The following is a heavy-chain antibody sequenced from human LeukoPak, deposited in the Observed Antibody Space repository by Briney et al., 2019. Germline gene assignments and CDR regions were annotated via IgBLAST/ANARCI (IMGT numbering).Heavy chain of an antibody. CDR1: GYSFSGHY. CDR2: ISPNSGGT. D-gene: IGHD5-18*01. J-gene: IGHJ4*02. CDR3: ARTVVDTELDYFDY. Sequence: ASVKVSCKASGYSFSGHYMHWVRQAPGQGPEWMGWISPNSGGTNYAQKFQGRVTMTGDTSISTAYMELSSLRSDDTAVYYCARTVVDTELDYFDYWGQGTLVTVSS. V-gene: IGHV1-2*02.